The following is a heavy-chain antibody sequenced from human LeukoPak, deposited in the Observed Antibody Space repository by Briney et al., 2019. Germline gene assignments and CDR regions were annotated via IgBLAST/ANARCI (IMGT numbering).Heavy chain of an antibody. D-gene: IGHD5/OR15-5a*01. J-gene: IGHJ4*02. CDR1: GGSISSYY. CDR2: IYYSGNT. Sequence: PSETLSLTCTVSGGSISSYYWSWIRQPPGKGLEWIGDIYYSGNTNYNPSLKNRVTILLDTSKNQFSLNLSSVTPADTAVYYCARGVSFDTWGQGTLVTVSS. V-gene: IGHV4-59*01. CDR3: ARGVSFDT.